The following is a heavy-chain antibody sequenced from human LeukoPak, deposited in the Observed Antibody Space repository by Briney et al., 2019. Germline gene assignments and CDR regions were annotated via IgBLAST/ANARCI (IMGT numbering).Heavy chain of an antibody. CDR1: GYSINNYW. J-gene: IGHJ5*02. D-gene: IGHD2-15*01. CDR2: IYPADSDI. V-gene: IGHV5-51*01. CDR3: ARQEYCSGGSCYTWFDP. Sequence: GESLQISCQGSGYSINNYWIGWVRQMPGKGLEWMGIIYPADSDIRYSPSFQGHVTISADKSISTVYLQWSSLKASDTAMYYCARQEYCSGGSCYTWFDPWGQGTLVTVSS.